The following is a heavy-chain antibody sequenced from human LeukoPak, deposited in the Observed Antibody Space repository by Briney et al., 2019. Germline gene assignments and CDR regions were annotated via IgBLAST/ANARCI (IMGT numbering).Heavy chain of an antibody. Sequence: SSETLSLTCTVSGASISSYYWSWIRQPPGKGLEWIWYLYYSGSTNYNPSLKSRVTISVDTSKNQFSLKLNSVTAAGTAVYYCARAPHWDRPFDYWGQGILVTVSS. V-gene: IGHV4-59*01. CDR2: LYYSGST. J-gene: IGHJ4*02. D-gene: IGHD7-27*01. CDR1: GASISSYY. CDR3: ARAPHWDRPFDY.